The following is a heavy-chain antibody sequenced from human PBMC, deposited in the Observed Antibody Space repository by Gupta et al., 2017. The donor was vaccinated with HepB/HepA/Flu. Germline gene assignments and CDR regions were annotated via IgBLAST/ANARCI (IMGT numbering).Heavy chain of an antibody. CDR1: GYTFTNYG. J-gene: IGHJ3*02. V-gene: IGHV1-18*01. D-gene: IGHD3-22*01. CDR2: ISGYNGNT. CDR3: ARDLTEVRHHYYSSFDAFDI. Sequence: QVQLVQSGADVKKPGASVKVSCKASGYTFTNYGINWVRQAPGQGLEWMGWISGYNGNTNYARNLQDRVTMTTDTSTSTVYMELRSLRSDDTAVYYCARDLTEVRHHYYSSFDAFDIWGQGTMVTVSS.